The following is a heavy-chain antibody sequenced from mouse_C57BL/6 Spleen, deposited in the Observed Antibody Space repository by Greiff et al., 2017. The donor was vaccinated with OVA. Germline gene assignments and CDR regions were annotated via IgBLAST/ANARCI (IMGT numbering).Heavy chain of an antibody. CDR3: ARHDYYDYDAYCDY. D-gene: IGHD2-4*01. J-gene: IGHJ2*01. Sequence: DVKLVESGGDLVKPGGSLKLSCAASGFTFSSYGMSWVRQTPDKRLEWVATISSGGSYPYSPDSVKGRCVISRDNAKNTLYLQMGSLKSEDTAMYYCARHDYYDYDAYCDYWGQGTTLTVSS. V-gene: IGHV5-6*02. CDR2: ISSGGSYP. CDR1: GFTFSSYG.